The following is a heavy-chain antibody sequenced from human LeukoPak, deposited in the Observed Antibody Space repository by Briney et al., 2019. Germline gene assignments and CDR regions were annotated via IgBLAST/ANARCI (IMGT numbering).Heavy chain of an antibody. D-gene: IGHD4-17*01. CDR3: AREGMGIYGDYVHHQDY. CDR1: GFTLSSYG. J-gene: IGHJ4*02. Sequence: GGSLRLSCAASGFTLSSYGMHWVRQAPGKGVEGLAFIRYDGSNKYYADSVKGRFTISRDNSKNTLYLQMNSLRAEDTAVYYCAREGMGIYGDYVHHQDYWGQGTLVTVSS. V-gene: IGHV3-30*02. CDR2: IRYDGSNK.